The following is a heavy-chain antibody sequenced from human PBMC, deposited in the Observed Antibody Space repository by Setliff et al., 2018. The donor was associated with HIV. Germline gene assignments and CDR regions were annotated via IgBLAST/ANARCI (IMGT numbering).Heavy chain of an antibody. V-gene: IGHV4-39*01. CDR1: GGSASNSRYY. J-gene: IGHJ5*02. CDR3: ASRVYYYDSNKVLREEGFDP. CDR2: IYYNEKT. D-gene: IGHD3-22*01. Sequence: PSETLSLTCTVSGGSASNSRYYWAWIRQPPGKGLEYIGSIYYNEKTYYGPSLKGRVTISVDTSKNQFSLNLTSVTAADTAVYFCASRVYYYDSNKVLREEGFDPWGQGTLVTVSS.